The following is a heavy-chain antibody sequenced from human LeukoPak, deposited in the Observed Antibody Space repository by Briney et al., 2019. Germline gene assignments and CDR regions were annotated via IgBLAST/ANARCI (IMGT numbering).Heavy chain of an antibody. CDR2: INPNSGGT. D-gene: IGHD3-3*01. Sequence: ASVKVSCKASGYTFTGYYMHWVRQAPGQGLEWMGWINPNSGGTNYAQKFQGRVTMTRDTSISTAYMELSRLRSDDTAVYYCARDLEPACYDFWSGYFVYWGQGTLVTVSS. CDR3: ARDLEPACYDFWSGYFVY. CDR1: GYTFTGYY. J-gene: IGHJ4*02. V-gene: IGHV1-2*02.